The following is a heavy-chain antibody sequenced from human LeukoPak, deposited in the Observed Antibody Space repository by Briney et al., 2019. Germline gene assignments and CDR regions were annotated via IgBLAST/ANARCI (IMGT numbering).Heavy chain of an antibody. CDR3: ARGSGSYSDY. Sequence: SETLSLTCTVSGGSISSSSYYWGWIRQPPGKGLEWIGSIYYSGSTYYNPSLKSRVTKTVDTSKNQYSLKLSSVTAADTAVYYCARGSGSYSDYWGQGTLVTVSS. CDR2: IYYSGST. J-gene: IGHJ4*02. V-gene: IGHV4-39*07. CDR1: GGSISSSSYY. D-gene: IGHD1-26*01.